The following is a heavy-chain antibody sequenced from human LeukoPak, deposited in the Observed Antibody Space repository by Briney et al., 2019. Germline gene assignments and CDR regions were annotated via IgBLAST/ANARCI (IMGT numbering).Heavy chain of an antibody. Sequence: ASVKVSCKASGYTFTSYGISWVRQAPGQGLEWMGWISAYNGNTNYAQKLQGRVTMTTDTSTSIAYMELRSLRSDDTAVYYCARDRFILGYCSGGSCPFDYWGQGTLVTVSS. V-gene: IGHV1-18*04. CDR1: GYTFTSYG. J-gene: IGHJ4*02. CDR3: ARDRFILGYCSGGSCPFDY. CDR2: ISAYNGNT. D-gene: IGHD2-15*01.